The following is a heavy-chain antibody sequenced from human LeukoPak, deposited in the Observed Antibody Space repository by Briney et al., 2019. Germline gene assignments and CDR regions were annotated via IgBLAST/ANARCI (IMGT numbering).Heavy chain of an antibody. Sequence: SETLSLTCTVSGGSISSYYWSWIRQPPGKGLEWIGYIYTSGSTNYNPSLKSRVTISVDTSKNQFSPKLSSVTAADTAVYYCARGAGQEYYFDYWGQGTLVTVSS. V-gene: IGHV4-4*09. CDR1: GGSISSYY. CDR2: IYTSGST. J-gene: IGHJ4*02. CDR3: ARGAGQEYYFDY. D-gene: IGHD1-1*01.